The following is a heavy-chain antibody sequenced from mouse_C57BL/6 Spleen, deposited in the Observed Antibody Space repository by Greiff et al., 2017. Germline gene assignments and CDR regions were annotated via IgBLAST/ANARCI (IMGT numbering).Heavy chain of an antibody. CDR2: IDPSDSYT. D-gene: IGHD3-2*02. Sequence: VQLQQPGAELVMPGASVKLSCKASGYTFTSYWMHWVKQRPGQGLEWIGEIDPSDSYTNYNQKFKGKSPLTVDKSSSTAYMQLSSLTSEDSAVYYCARRDSSGFDYWGQGTTLTVSS. V-gene: IGHV1-69*01. CDR1: GYTFTSYW. J-gene: IGHJ2*01. CDR3: ARRDSSGFDY.